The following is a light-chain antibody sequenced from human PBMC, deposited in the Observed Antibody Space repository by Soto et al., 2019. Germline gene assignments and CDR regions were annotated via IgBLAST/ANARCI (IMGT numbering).Light chain of an antibody. CDR1: QSIKSW. J-gene: IGKJ4*01. Sequence: DIQMTQSPSTLSASVVDRVTITCRASQSIKSWLAWYQQKPGTAPKLLIYDASTLESGVPSRFSGSGSGTEFTLTISSLQPDDFATFYCQQYDDYPLTFGGGTKVDIK. V-gene: IGKV1-5*01. CDR3: QQYDDYPLT. CDR2: DAS.